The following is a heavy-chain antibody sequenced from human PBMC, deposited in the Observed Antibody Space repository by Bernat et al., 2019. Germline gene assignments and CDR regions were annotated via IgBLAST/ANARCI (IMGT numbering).Heavy chain of an antibody. CDR2: IYHSGST. V-gene: IGHV4-4*02. CDR1: GGSISSSNW. CDR3: ARDRPYSGSYIDAFDI. J-gene: IGHJ3*02. Sequence: QVQLQQWGAGLLKPSETLSLTCAVSGGSISSSNWWSWVRQPPGKGLEWIGEIYHSGSTNYNPSLKSRVTISVDKSKNQFSLKLSSVTAADTAVYYCARDRPYSGSYIDAFDIWGQGTMVTVSS. D-gene: IGHD1-26*01.